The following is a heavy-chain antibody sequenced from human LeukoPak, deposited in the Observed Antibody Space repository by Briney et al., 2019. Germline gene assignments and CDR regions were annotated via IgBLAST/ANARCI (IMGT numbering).Heavy chain of an antibody. D-gene: IGHD3-10*01. Sequence: GRSLRLSCAASGFTFSSYAMHWVRQASGKGLEWVAVISYDGSNKYYADSVKGRFTISRDNSKNTLYLQMSSLRAEDTAVYYCARGGYGSGSYLDYWGQGTLVTVSS. CDR2: ISYDGSNK. CDR1: GFTFSSYA. V-gene: IGHV3-30-3*01. J-gene: IGHJ4*02. CDR3: ARGGYGSGSYLDY.